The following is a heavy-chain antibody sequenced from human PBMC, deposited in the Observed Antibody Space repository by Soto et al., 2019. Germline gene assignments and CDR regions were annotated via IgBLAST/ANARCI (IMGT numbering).Heavy chain of an antibody. CDR3: ARGVSAGVDY. CDR1: GYSFTSLD. CDR2: MEPSTGTT. J-gene: IGHJ4*02. V-gene: IGHV1-8*01. Sequence: SVKVSCKASGYSFTSLDINWVRQTAGQGLEWMGWMEPSTGTTGYAQKFQGRVTMTRDTSINTAYMELTTLTSDDTAFYYCARGVSAGVDYWGQGTLVTVSS. D-gene: IGHD1-26*01.